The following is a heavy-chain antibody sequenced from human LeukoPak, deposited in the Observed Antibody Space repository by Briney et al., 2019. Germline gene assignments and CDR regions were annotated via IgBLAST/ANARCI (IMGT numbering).Heavy chain of an antibody. D-gene: IGHD3-10*01. Sequence: PSETLSLTCTVSGGSISSSSYYWGWIRQPPGKGLEWIGSIYYSGSTYYNPSLKSRVTISVDTSKNQFSLKLSSVTAADTAVYYCARRPITAYYFDYWGQGTLVTVSS. CDR2: IYYSGST. J-gene: IGHJ4*02. V-gene: IGHV4-39*01. CDR3: ARRPITAYYFDY. CDR1: GGSISSSSYY.